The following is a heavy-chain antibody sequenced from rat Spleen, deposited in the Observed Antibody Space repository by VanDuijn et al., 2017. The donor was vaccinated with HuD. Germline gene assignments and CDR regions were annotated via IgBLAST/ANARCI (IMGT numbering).Heavy chain of an antibody. CDR1: GLSLTSNS. V-gene: IGHV2-47*01. D-gene: IGHD1-4*01. J-gene: IGHJ2*01. Sequence: QVQLKESGPGLVQPSQTLSLTCTVSGLSLTSNSVSWIRQPPGKGLAWMGVIWSNGRTDYNSVIKSRLNISRDTSKSQVFLKMNSLQTEDTAMYFCATGIHDYWGQGVMVTVSS. CDR3: ATGIHDY. CDR2: IWSNGRT.